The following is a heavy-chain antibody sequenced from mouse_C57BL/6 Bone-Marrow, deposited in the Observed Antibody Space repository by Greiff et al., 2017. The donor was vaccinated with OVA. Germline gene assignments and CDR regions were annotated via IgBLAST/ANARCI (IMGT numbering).Heavy chain of an antibody. J-gene: IGHJ1*03. CDR3: ARDARYYYGSSLYWYFDV. CDR1: GFTFSDFY. Sequence: EVNVVESGGGLVQSGRSLRLSCATSGFTFSDFYMEWVRQAPGKGLEWIAASRNKANDYTTEYSASVKGRFIVSRDTSQSILYLQMNALRAEDTAIYYCARDARYYYGSSLYWYFDVWGTGTTVTVSS. D-gene: IGHD1-1*01. CDR2: SRNKANDYTT. V-gene: IGHV7-1*01.